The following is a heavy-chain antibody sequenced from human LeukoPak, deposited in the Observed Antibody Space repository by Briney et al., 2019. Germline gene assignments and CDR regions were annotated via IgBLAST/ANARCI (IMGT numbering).Heavy chain of an antibody. CDR2: ISGSGGST. CDR3: AKDPFGIAAAGTFDY. D-gene: IGHD6-13*01. Sequence: PGGSLRLSCAASGFTFSSYAMSWVRQAPGKGLEWVSAISGSGGSTYYADSVKGRFTISRDNSKNTLYLQMNSLRAEDTAVCYCAKDPFGIAAAGTFDYWGQGTLVTVSS. V-gene: IGHV3-23*01. J-gene: IGHJ4*02. CDR1: GFTFSSYA.